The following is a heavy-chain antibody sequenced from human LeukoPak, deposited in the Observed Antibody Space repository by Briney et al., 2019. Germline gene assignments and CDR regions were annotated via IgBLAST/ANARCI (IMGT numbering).Heavy chain of an antibody. CDR2: TNGGGGST. J-gene: IGHJ4*02. CDR3: AKAGSSQGYFDS. CDR1: GFTFSIFA. V-gene: IGHV3-23*01. Sequence: PGGSLRLSCAASGFTFSIFAMSWVRQAPGKGLGWVSGTNGGGGSTYYADSVKGRFTSTRDNYKNTLYLQMNSLRAEDTAVYYCAKAGSSQGYFDSWGQGTLVTVSS. D-gene: IGHD2-15*01.